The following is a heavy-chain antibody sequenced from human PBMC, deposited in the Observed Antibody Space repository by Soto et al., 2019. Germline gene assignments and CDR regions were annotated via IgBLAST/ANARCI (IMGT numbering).Heavy chain of an antibody. V-gene: IGHV3-74*01. J-gene: IGHJ3*01. Sequence: EVQLVESGGGLVQPGGSLRLSCAASGFTFGCYWMHWVRQAPGKGLVWVSRVHSGGTTTTYADSVKGRFTISRDKARNTVSLQTSSMSADDRAIYYGAGVTRRVFDHWGHGTMVTVSS. CDR2: VHSGGTTT. CDR3: AGVTRRVFDH. CDR1: GFTFGCYW.